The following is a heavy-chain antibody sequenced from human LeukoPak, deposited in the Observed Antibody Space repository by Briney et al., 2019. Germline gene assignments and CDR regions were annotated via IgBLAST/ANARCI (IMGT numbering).Heavy chain of an antibody. D-gene: IGHD2-15*01. CDR1: GFSFSSYA. Sequence: GSLRLSCAASGFSFSSYAMSWVRQAPGKGLEWVSGISGSGGSTYYADSVKGRFTISRDNSKNTLYVQMNSLRAEDTAVYYCAKARGFCSGGSCYNPFDPWGQGTLVTVSS. J-gene: IGHJ5*02. CDR3: AKARGFCSGGSCYNPFDP. CDR2: ISGSGGST. V-gene: IGHV3-23*01.